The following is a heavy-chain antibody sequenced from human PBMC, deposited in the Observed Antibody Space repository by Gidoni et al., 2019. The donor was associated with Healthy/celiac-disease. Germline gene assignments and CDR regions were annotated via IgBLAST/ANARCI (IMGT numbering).Heavy chain of an antibody. CDR2: IIPIFGTE. CDR3: ARDAPPYYYDSSGYDAFDI. CDR1: GGTFSSYA. V-gene: IGHV1-69*06. Sequence: QVQLVQSGAAVKKPGSSVKVSCKSSGGTFSSYAISWARQAPGQGLEWMGGIIPIFGTENYEQKFQGRVTITADKSTSTAYMELSSLRSEDTAVYYCARDAPPYYYDSSGYDAFDIWGQGTMVTVSS. D-gene: IGHD3-22*01. J-gene: IGHJ3*02.